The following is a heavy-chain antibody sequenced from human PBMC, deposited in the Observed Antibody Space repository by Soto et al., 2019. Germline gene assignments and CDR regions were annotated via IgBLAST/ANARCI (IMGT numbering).Heavy chain of an antibody. CDR1: GFTVSSNY. CDR3: ARWAGNTDF. Sequence: EVRLVESGGGLVQPGGSLRLSCAVSGFTVSSNYISWVRQAPGKGLEWVSIIYSDGRTLYADSVKGRFTISRDNSQNTLDLQMNGRGVEDTAVYYCARWAGNTDFWGQGTLVTVSS. J-gene: IGHJ4*02. V-gene: IGHV3-66*01. CDR2: IYSDGRT. D-gene: IGHD1-7*01.